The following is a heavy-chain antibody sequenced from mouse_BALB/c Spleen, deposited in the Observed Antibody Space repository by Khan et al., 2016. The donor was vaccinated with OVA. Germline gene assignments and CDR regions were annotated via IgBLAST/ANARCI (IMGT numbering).Heavy chain of an antibody. Sequence: VQLKESGPGLVKPSQSLSLTCTVTGYSITSDYAWDWIRQFPGNKLEWMGYISYGGSTSYNPSLKSRISITRDTSKNQFFLQLNSVTTEDTATXDCARKNYYGYATDYWGQGNSGTGTS. CDR3: ARKNYYGYATDY. CDR1: GYSITSDYA. J-gene: IGHJ4*01. D-gene: IGHD1-1*01. CDR2: ISYGGST. V-gene: IGHV3-2*02.